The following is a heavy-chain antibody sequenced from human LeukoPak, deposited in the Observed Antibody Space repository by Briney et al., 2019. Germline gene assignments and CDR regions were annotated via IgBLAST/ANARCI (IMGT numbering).Heavy chain of an antibody. CDR1: GFTFSSYA. CDR3: ARGPLLSTEDPYYFDY. D-gene: IGHD3-10*01. CDR2: ISGSGGST. J-gene: IGHJ4*02. V-gene: IGHV3-23*01. Sequence: GGSLRLSCAASGFTFSSYAMSWVRQAPGKGLEWVSAISGSGGSTYYADSVKGRFTISRDNSKNTLYLQMNSLRAEDTAVYYCARGPLLSTEDPYYFDYWGQGTLVTVSS.